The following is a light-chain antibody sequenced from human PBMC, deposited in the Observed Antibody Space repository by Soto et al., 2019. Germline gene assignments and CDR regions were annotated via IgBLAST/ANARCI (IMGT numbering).Light chain of an antibody. CDR2: GAT. CDR1: QRISNY. CDR3: QQSYNTLT. V-gene: IGKV1-39*01. J-gene: IGKJ4*01. Sequence: IQMTQSPSSLSANVGDRVTITCRASQRISNYLNWYQQKPGKAPRVLIYGATTLQSGVPSRFSGSGSGTDFTLTISNLQPEDFATYYCQQSYNTLTFAGGAKVDI.